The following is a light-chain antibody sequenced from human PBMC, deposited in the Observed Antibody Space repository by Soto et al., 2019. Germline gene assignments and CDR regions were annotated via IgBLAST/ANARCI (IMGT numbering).Light chain of an antibody. CDR1: QSISSY. Sequence: DIQMTQSPSSLSASVGDRVTITCRASQSISSYLNWYQQKPGKAPKRLIYAASSLQSGVPSRFSVSRSVTDFTRTISSLQPEDFATYYSQHSYITPPTWPFGQGTKVEIK. CDR2: AAS. CDR3: QHSYITPPTWP. J-gene: IGKJ1*01. V-gene: IGKV1-39*01.